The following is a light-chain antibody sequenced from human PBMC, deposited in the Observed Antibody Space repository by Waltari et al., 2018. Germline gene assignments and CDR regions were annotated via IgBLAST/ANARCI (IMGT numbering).Light chain of an antibody. V-gene: IGKV2-28*01. CDR1: QSLLHSNGYNY. CDR3: MQALQTPPWT. CDR2: LGS. J-gene: IGKJ1*01. Sequence: DIVMTQSPLSLPVTPGEPASISCRSSQSLLHSNGYNYLDWYLQKPGKSPQLLIYLGSKLAAWVPDRFSGSGSGTDFTLKISRVEAEDVGVYYCMQALQTPPWTFGQGTKVEIK.